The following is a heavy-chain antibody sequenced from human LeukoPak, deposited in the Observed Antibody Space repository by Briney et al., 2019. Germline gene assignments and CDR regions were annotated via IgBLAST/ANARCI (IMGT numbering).Heavy chain of an antibody. CDR1: GGSISSGGFY. J-gene: IGHJ4*02. Sequence: SQTLSLTCTVSGGSISSGGFYWNWIRQPAGKALEWIGRIYTSGGTDYNPSLKSRVTISVDTSKNQFSLKLSSVTAADTAVYYCASPPHCGGDCYGELGYWGQGTLVTVSS. D-gene: IGHD2-21*02. CDR3: ASPPHCGGDCYGELGY. V-gene: IGHV4-61*02. CDR2: IYTSGGT.